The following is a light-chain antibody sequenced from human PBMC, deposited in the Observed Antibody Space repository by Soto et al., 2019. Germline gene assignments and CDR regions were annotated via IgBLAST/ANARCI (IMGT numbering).Light chain of an antibody. CDR2: GAS. CDR1: HSISNN. Sequence: ELVMTQSPATLSVSPGERATLSCRASHSISNNLAWYQQKPGQAPRLLIYGASTRATGIPARFSGSGSGTDFTLTISSLEPEDFAVYYCQQRSNWITFGQGTRLEIK. CDR3: QQRSNWIT. J-gene: IGKJ5*01. V-gene: IGKV3-15*01.